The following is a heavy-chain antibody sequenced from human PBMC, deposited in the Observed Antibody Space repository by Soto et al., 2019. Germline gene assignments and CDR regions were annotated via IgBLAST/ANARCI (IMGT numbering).Heavy chain of an antibody. CDR3: ARWGTTGGLDV. CDR2: TSYDGSNN. V-gene: IGHV3-33*05. CDR1: GFTFRSYV. J-gene: IGHJ4*02. Sequence: QVQLVESGGGVVQPGTSLRLSCVGSGFTFRSYVIHWVRQAPGKGLEWVALTSYDGSNNFYGYSVKGPFTISRHNSRNTVELQMDSLRFDDTALYYCARWGTTGGLDVWGQGTLVSVSS. D-gene: IGHD3-16*01.